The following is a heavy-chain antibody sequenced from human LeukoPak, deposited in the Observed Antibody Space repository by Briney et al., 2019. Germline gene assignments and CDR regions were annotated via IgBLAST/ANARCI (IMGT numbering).Heavy chain of an antibody. D-gene: IGHD6-13*01. J-gene: IGHJ6*02. V-gene: IGHV3-30*18. CDR1: GITFSSYD. CDR2: ISNDGSKA. Sequence: GRSLRLSCAVSGITFSSYDMHWVRQAPGKGLEWVAVISNDGSKAYTADSVKDRFTISRDNSKNTLYLQMTSLRPEDTAVYYCAKDTGSSYHYYGTDVWGPGTTVNVSS. CDR3: AKDTGSSYHYYGTDV.